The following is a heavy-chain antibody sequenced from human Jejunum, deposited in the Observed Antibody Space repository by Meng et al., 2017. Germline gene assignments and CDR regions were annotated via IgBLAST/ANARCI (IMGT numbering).Heavy chain of an antibody. CDR2: VSSSGVGT. V-gene: IGHV3-23*01. Sequence: GGSLRLSCVASGSTFATDAMSWVRQAPGKGLEWVSSVSSSGVGTYYADSVKGRFTISRDTSKNTVDLEMNSLRVEDTAVYYCASGATKGHCSGGRCYYYYGMDVWGQGTTVTVS. J-gene: IGHJ6*02. D-gene: IGHD2-15*01. CDR1: GSTFATDA. CDR3: ASGATKGHCSGGRCYYYYGMDV.